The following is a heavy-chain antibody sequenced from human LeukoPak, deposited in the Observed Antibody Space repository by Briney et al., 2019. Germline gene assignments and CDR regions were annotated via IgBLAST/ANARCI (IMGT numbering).Heavy chain of an antibody. CDR2: IGGSGGST. J-gene: IGHJ4*02. Sequence: PGGSLRLSCAASGFTFSSYAMSWVRQAPGKGLEWVSIIGGSGGSTYYADSVKGRFTISRDNSKNTLYLQMNSLRAEDTAVYYCAIVGATRVDYWGQGTLVTVSS. V-gene: IGHV3-23*01. D-gene: IGHD1-26*01. CDR3: AIVGATRVDY. CDR1: GFTFSSYA.